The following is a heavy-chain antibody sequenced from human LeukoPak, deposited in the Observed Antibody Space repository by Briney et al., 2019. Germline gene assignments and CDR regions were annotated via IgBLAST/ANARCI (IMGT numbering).Heavy chain of an antibody. V-gene: IGHV3-23*01. CDR2: ISSSGSST. CDR3: AQDSVGYYMVV. CDR1: GFTFSNDA. J-gene: IGHJ6*03. Sequence: PGGSLRLSCAASGFTFSNDAMSWVRQAPGKGLEWVSSISSSGSSTYYADSVRGRVTISRDNSRNTLYLQMNSLRAEDTAVYYCAQDSVGYYMVVWGKGTTVTVSS. D-gene: IGHD2-2*01.